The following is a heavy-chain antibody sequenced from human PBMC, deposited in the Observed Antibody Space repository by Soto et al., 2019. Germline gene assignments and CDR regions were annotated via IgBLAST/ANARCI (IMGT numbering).Heavy chain of an antibody. D-gene: IGHD4-17*01. V-gene: IGHV3-64*01. CDR2: ISSNGGST. CDR1: GFTFSSYA. CDR3: ARDRYGDDGSMDV. Sequence: GGSLRLSCAASGFTFSSYAMHWVRQAPGKGLEYVSAISSNGGSTYYANSVKGRFTISRDNSKNTLYLQMGSLRAEDMAVYYCARDRYGDDGSMDVWGKGTTVTVYS. J-gene: IGHJ6*04.